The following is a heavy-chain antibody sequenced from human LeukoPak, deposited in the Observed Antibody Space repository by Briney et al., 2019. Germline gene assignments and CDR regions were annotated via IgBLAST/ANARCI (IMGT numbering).Heavy chain of an antibody. CDR3: SRDGGEGGNSAFDI. V-gene: IGHV3-72*01. J-gene: IGHJ3*02. Sequence: GGSLRLSCAASAFTFNTYAMGWVRQAPGKGLEWVGRIRRGANSYTTEYAASVKGRFTISRDDSKNSLYLHMNSLKTEDTAVYHCSRDGGEGGNSAFDIWGQGTMVTVSS. CDR2: IRRGANSYTT. CDR1: AFTFNTYA. D-gene: IGHD3-16*01.